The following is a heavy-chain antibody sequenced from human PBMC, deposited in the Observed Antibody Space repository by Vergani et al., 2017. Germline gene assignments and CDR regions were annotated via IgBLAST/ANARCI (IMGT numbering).Heavy chain of an antibody. D-gene: IGHD2-2*01. V-gene: IGHV1-18*01. J-gene: IGHJ6*03. Sequence: QVQLVQSGAEVKKPGASVKVSCKASGYTFTSYGISWVRQAPGQGLEWMGWISAYNGNTNYAQELQGRVTMTTDTSRSTAYMELRSLRSDDTAVYYCSKVGDIVVVPAAKYYYYYMDVWGKGTTVTVSS. CDR2: ISAYNGNT. CDR3: SKVGDIVVVPAAKYYYYYMDV. CDR1: GYTFTSYG.